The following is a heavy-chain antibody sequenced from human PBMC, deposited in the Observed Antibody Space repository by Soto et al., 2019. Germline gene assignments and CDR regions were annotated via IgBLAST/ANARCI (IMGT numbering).Heavy chain of an antibody. CDR3: ARLVATTETYYYYYYMDV. CDR2: IYYSGSA. CDR1: GGSISRYY. V-gene: IGHV4-59*08. D-gene: IGHD5-12*01. Sequence: SETLSLTCTVSGGSISRYYWSWIRQPPGKELEWIGYIYYSGSANYNPSLKSRVTISVDTSKNQFSLKLSSVTAADTAVYYCARLVATTETYYYYYYMDVWGKGTTVTVSS. J-gene: IGHJ6*03.